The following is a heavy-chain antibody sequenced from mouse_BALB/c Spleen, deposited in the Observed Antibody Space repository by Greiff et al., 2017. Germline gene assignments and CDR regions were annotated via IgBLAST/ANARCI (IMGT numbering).Heavy chain of an antibody. V-gene: IGHV5-6*01. CDR2: ISSGGSYT. J-gene: IGHJ1*01. D-gene: IGHD1-1*01. CDR1: GFTFSSYG. Sequence: EVHLVESGGDLVKPGGSLKLSCAASGFTFSSYGMSWVRQTPDKRLEWVATISSGGSYTYYPDSVKGRFTISRDNAKNTLYLQMSSLKSEDTAMYYCARHGSSSYWYFDVWGAGTTVTVSS. CDR3: ARHGSSSYWYFDV.